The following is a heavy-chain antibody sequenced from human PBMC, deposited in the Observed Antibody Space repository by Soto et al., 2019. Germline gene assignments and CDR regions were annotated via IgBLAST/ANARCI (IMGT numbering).Heavy chain of an antibody. CDR2: IIPIFGTA. V-gene: IGHV1-69*06. CDR3: ARGQQLVNYYYYGMDV. Sequence: SVKVSCKASGGTFSSYAISWVRQAPGQGLEWMGGIIPIFGTANYAQKFQGRVTITADKSTSTAYMELSSLRSEDTAVYYCARGQQLVNYYYYGMDVWGQGTTVTVSS. CDR1: GGTFSSYA. J-gene: IGHJ6*02. D-gene: IGHD6-6*01.